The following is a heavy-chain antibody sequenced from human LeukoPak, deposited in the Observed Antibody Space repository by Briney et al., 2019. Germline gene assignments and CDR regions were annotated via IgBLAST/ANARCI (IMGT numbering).Heavy chain of an antibody. V-gene: IGHV4-31*03. CDR2: IYYSGST. CDR1: GGSISSGGYY. J-gene: IGHJ3*02. D-gene: IGHD3-9*01. CDR3: ARYREYYDILTGYAHDAFDI. Sequence: PSETLSLTCTVSGGSISSGGYYWSWIRQHPGKGLEWIGYIYYSGSTYYNPSHKSRVTISVDTSKNQFSLKLSSVTAADTAVYYCARYREYYDILTGYAHDAFDIWGQGTMVTVSS.